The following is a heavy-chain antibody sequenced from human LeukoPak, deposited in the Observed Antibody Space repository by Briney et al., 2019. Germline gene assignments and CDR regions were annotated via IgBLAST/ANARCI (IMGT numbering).Heavy chain of an antibody. CDR2: IYYSGST. CDR3: AREGPYHYYGMDV. V-gene: IGHV4-59*01. J-gene: IGHJ6*02. Sequence: SETLSLTCTVSGGSISSYYWSWIRQPPGKGLEWIGYIYYSGSTNYNPSLKSRVTISVDTSKNQFSLKLSSVTAADTAVYYCAREGPYHYYGMDVWGQGTTVTVSS. CDR1: GGSISSYY.